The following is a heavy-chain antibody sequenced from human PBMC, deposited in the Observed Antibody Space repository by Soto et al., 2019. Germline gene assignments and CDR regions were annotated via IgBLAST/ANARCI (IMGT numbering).Heavy chain of an antibody. J-gene: IGHJ4*02. Sequence: GGSLRLSCAASGFTFSSYGMHWVRQAPGKGLEWVAVIWYDGSNKYYADSVKGRFTISRDNSKNTLYLQMNSLRAEDTAVYYCARFYDSSGYYYFDYWGQGNLVTVSS. CDR2: IWYDGSNK. CDR1: GFTFSSYG. CDR3: ARFYDSSGYYYFDY. V-gene: IGHV3-33*01. D-gene: IGHD3-22*01.